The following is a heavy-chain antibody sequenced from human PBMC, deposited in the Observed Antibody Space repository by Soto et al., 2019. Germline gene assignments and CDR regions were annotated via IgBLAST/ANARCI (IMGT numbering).Heavy chain of an antibody. J-gene: IGHJ6*02. CDR2: IIPIFGTA. CDR1: GGTFSSYA. CDR3: ARRKVWLVDRADYYYGMDV. Sequence: QVQLVQSGAEVKKPGSSVKVSCKASGGTFSSYAISWVRQAPGQGLEWMGGIIPIFGTANYAQKFQGRVTITADESTSTAYMELSSLRSEDTAVYYCARRKVWLVDRADYYYGMDVWGQGTTVTVSS. D-gene: IGHD3-10*01. V-gene: IGHV1-69*01.